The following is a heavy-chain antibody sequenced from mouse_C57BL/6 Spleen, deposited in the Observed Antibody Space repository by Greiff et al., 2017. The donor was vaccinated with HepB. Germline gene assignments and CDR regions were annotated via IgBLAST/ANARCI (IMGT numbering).Heavy chain of an antibody. J-gene: IGHJ1*03. V-gene: IGHV1-9*01. Sequence: QVQLQQSGAELMKPGASVKLSCKATGYTFTGYWIEWVKQRPGHGLEWIGEILPGSGSTNYNEKFKGKATFTADTSSNTAYMQLSSLTTEDSAIYYCARSMGYYGSSRYWYFDVWGTGTTVTVSS. CDR3: ARSMGYYGSSRYWYFDV. D-gene: IGHD1-1*01. CDR1: GYTFTGYW. CDR2: ILPGSGST.